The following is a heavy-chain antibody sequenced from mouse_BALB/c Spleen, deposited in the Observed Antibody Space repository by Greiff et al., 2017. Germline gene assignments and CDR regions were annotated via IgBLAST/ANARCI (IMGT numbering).Heavy chain of an antibody. V-gene: IGHV3-8*02. CDR3: ARLTTGAGAWFAY. Sequence: EVQLKESGPSLVKPSQTLSLTCSVTGDSITSGYWNWIRKFPGNKLEYMGYISYSGSTYYNPSLKSRISITRDTSKNQYYLQLNSVTTEDTATYYCARLTTGAGAWFAYWGQGTLVTVSA. CDR2: ISYSGST. J-gene: IGHJ3*01. CDR1: GDSITSGY. D-gene: IGHD1-1*01.